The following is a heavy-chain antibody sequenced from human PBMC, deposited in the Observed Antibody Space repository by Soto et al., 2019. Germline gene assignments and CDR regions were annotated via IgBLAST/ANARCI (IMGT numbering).Heavy chain of an antibody. Sequence: QVQLVESGGGVVQPGRSLRLSCAASGFIFSTYGMHWVRQAPGKGLEWVAVISFDGINKYSADSVKGRFSISRDNSKNTLCLQLTSLRADGTAVYSCWATTSCDYVGGSYLYWGDAFDLWGQGTMVSVSS. CDR2: ISFDGINK. D-gene: IGHD3-16*02. J-gene: IGHJ3*01. V-gene: IGHV3-30*03. CDR3: WATTSCDYVGGSYLYWGDAFDL. CDR1: GFIFSTYG.